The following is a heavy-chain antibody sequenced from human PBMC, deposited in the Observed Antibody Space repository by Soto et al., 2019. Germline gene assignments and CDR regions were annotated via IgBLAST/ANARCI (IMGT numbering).Heavy chain of an antibody. CDR3: ARGTRSREQQTNWFDP. CDR2: IYHSGST. CDR1: SGSISSSNW. Sequence: PSETLSLTCAFSSGSISSSNWWIWVRQPPGKGLEWIGEIYHSGSTNYNPSLKSRVTISVDKSKNQFSLKLSSVTAADTAVYYCARGTRSREQQTNWFDPWGQGTLVTVSS. J-gene: IGHJ5*02. V-gene: IGHV4-4*02. D-gene: IGHD6-13*01.